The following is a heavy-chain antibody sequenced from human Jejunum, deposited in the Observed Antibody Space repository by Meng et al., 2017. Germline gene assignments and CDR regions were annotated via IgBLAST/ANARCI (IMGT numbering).Heavy chain of an antibody. CDR3: AHRLAYRNNYNVGWFDH. V-gene: IGHV2-5*02. J-gene: IGHJ5*02. D-gene: IGHD1-1*01. CDR2: IYWDDDK. Sequence: SGPTLVKPTQTLTLTCTFSGFSLSTSGVGVGWIRQPPGKALECLALIYWDDDKRYNPSLKNRLTITKDTSKNQVVLTMTNMDLVETATYYCAHRLAYRNNYNVGWFDHWGQGTLVTVSS. CDR1: GFSLSTSGVG.